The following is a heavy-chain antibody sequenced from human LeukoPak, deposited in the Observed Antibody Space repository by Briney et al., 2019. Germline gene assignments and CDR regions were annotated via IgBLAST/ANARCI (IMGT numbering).Heavy chain of an antibody. Sequence: GGSLRLSCAASGFTFSDYHMSWIRQAPGKGLEWVSYISSSGSTIYYADSVKGHFTISRDNAKNSLFLQMNSLRAEDTAVYYCARRYCSSTSCYGDYYYMDVWGKGTTVTVSS. D-gene: IGHD2-2*01. V-gene: IGHV3-11*01. J-gene: IGHJ6*03. CDR2: ISSSGSTI. CDR3: ARRYCSSTSCYGDYYYMDV. CDR1: GFTFSDYH.